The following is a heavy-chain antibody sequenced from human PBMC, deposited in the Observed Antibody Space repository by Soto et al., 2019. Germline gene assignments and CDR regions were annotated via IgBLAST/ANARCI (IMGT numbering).Heavy chain of an antibody. Sequence: EVQLVQSGAEVKKPGESLKISCKGSGYSFTNYWIGWVRQMPGKGLEWMGIIYPGDSDTRYSPSFQGQVTSSADKSISPAYLQWSSLKASDTAMYYCARAMVRGKNYYGVDVWGQGTTVTVSS. D-gene: IGHD3-10*01. CDR2: IYPGDSDT. J-gene: IGHJ6*02. V-gene: IGHV5-51*03. CDR3: ARAMVRGKNYYGVDV. CDR1: GYSFTNYW.